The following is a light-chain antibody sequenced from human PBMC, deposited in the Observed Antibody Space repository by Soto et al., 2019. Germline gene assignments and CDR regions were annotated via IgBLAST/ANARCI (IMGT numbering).Light chain of an antibody. V-gene: IGKV3-15*01. J-gene: IGKJ3*01. CDR3: QQYSSWPFT. Sequence: EIVMTQSPDTLSVSPGERATLSCRASQNVGRNVAWYQQRPGQAPRLLIHGTSTRATGVPARFSGSGSGTEFTLTISSLQSEDSAIYYCQQYSSWPFTFGPGTKVAIE. CDR2: GTS. CDR1: QNVGRN.